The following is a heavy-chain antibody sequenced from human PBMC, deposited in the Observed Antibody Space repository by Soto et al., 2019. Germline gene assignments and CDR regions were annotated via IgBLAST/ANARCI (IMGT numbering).Heavy chain of an antibody. CDR1: GFTFSDYY. J-gene: IGHJ6*03. D-gene: IGHD2-15*01. V-gene: IGHV3-11*01. CDR3: ARGGGYCSGGSCYSFSYYYYYRDV. CDR2: ISSSGSTI. Sequence: QVQLVESGGGLVKPGGSLRLSCAASGFTFSDYYMSWIRQAPGKGLEWVSYISSSGSTIYYADSVKGRFTISRDNAKNSLYLQMNSLRAEDTAVYYYARGGGYCSGGSCYSFSYYYYYRDVWGKGTTVTVSS.